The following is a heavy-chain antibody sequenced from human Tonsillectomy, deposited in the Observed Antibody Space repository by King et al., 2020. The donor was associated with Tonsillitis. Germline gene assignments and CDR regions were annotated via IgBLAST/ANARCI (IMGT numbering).Heavy chain of an antibody. V-gene: IGHV1-2*02. CDR3: ARDLSYDSSGFFGY. CDR1: GYTFTGYY. D-gene: IGHD3-22*01. CDR2: INPNSGGT. Sequence: GQLVQSGAEVKKPGASVKVSCEASGYTFTGYYIHWVRQAPGQGLEWMGWINPNSGGTNYAQKFQGRITMTSDTSISKSYMELNRLKSDDPAVYYCARDLSYDSSGFFGYWGQGTLVTASS. J-gene: IGHJ4*02.